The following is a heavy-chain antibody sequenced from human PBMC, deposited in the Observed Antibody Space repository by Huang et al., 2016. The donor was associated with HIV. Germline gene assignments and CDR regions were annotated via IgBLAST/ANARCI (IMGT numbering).Heavy chain of an antibody. V-gene: IGHV4-34*01. CDR3: ARGQGGYYYYYMDV. J-gene: IGHJ6*03. CDR1: GGSFSGYY. CDR2: INHSEST. Sequence: QVQLQQWGAGLLRPSETLSLTCAVYGGSFSGYYGTWIRQPPGKGLEWIGEINHSESTNYNPSLKSRGTISVDTSRNQFSLTLTSVTAADTAVYYCARGQGGYYYYYMDVWGKGTTVTVSS.